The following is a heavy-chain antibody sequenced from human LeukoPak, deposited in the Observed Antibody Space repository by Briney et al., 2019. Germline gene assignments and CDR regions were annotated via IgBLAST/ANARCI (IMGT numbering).Heavy chain of an antibody. V-gene: IGHV3-23*01. CDR2: LRGSGTDT. D-gene: IGHD3-10*01. CDR1: GFTFSTYA. CDR3: VQGASVVGVRPGRT. J-gene: IGHJ5*02. Sequence: GGSLRLSCAASGFTFSTYAMSWVRQAPGTGLEWVSDLRGSGTDTYYADSVRGRFTISRDNSKNTLYLQMNSLRAEDTAIYYCVQGASVVGVRPGRTWGQGTLVTVSS.